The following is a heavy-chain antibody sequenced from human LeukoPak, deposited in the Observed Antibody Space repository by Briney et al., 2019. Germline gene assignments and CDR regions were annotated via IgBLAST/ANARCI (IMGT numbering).Heavy chain of an antibody. J-gene: IGHJ4*02. V-gene: IGHV3-23*01. Sequence: GGSLRLSCAASGFTVSSNYMSWVRQAPGKGLEWVSAISGSGGSTYYADSVKGRFTISRDNSKNTLYLQMNSLRAEDTAVYYCAKDGKGQWLVSPYYFDYWGQGTLVTVSS. D-gene: IGHD6-19*01. CDR3: AKDGKGQWLVSPYYFDY. CDR2: ISGSGGST. CDR1: GFTVSSNY.